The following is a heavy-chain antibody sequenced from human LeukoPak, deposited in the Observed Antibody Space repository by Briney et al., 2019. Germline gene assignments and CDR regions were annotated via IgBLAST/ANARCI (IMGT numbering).Heavy chain of an antibody. Sequence: SETLSLTCSVTGDSFNTYYWEWIGQSPGKGVEWIGNVYYSGTTKYNPSLKSRGTILIDKSKNQISLRLRSVTAADTAVYFCARGYCSGGSCPLDYWGQGTPVTVSS. CDR1: GDSFNTYY. CDR2: VYYSGTT. V-gene: IGHV4-59*08. CDR3: ARGYCSGGSCPLDY. J-gene: IGHJ4*02. D-gene: IGHD2-15*01.